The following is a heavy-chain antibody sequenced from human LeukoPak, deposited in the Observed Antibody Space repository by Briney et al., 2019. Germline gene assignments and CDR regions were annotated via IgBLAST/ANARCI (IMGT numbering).Heavy chain of an antibody. J-gene: IGHJ3*02. CDR2: IYYSGST. CDR3: ARSALRIAASGYYAFDI. V-gene: IGHV4-59*08. Sequence: PSETLSLTCTVSGGSISSYYWSWIRQPPGKGLEWIGYIYYSGSTNYNPSLKSRVTISVDTSKNQFSVKLSSVTAADTAVYYCARSALRIAASGYYAFDIWGQGTMVTVSS. D-gene: IGHD6-25*01. CDR1: GGSISSYY.